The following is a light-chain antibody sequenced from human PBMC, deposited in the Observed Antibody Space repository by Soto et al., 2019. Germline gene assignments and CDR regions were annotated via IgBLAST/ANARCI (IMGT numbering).Light chain of an antibody. V-gene: IGKV1-5*01. CDR3: QQYNTFPTT. J-gene: IGKJ1*01. CDR2: DAS. Sequence: DIQMTQSPSTLSASVGDRVTITCRASQSISNWLAWYQQKPEKAPKFLIYDASSLESGVPSRFSGSGSGSEYSRTISSLQPYDFATYYCQQYNTFPTTVGRRTKVENK. CDR1: QSISNW.